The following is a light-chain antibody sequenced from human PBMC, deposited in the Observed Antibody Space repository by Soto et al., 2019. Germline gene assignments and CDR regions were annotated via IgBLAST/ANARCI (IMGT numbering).Light chain of an antibody. V-gene: IGKV1-9*01. CDR1: QAVNSH. CDR2: AAS. Sequence: DIQLTQSPSFLSASVGDRVTITCRASQAVNSHLAWYQQKPGGAPKLLINAASAVLSGAPSRFSGAGSGTEYTLTISSLQPEDFATYYCQQFFIYPITFGQGTRLEIQ. J-gene: IGKJ5*01. CDR3: QQFFIYPIT.